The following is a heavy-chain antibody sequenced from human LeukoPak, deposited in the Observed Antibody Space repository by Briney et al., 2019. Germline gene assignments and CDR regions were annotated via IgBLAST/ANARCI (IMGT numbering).Heavy chain of an antibody. D-gene: IGHD1-14*01. J-gene: IGHJ6*02. CDR1: GGTFSSYA. CDR3: SSTGGYYYGMDV. V-gene: IGHV1-69*04. Sequence: SVKVSCTASGGTFSSYAISWVRQAPGQGLEWMGRIIPILGIANYAQKFQGRVTITADKSTSTAYMELSSLRSEDTAVYYCSSTGGYYYGMDVWAQWPTVTVSS. CDR2: IIPILGIA.